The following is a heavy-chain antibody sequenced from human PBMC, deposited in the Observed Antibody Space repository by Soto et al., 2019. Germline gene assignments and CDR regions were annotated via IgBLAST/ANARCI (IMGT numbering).Heavy chain of an antibody. CDR1: GYTFTPYW. Sequence: GESLQISCRGFGYTFTPYWISWVRQMPGKGLEWMGRIDPGDTYATYSPAFQGHVTISADKATSTAYLQWSSLKASDTAMYFCARIYCTTTTCERWFLPSGQAIL. J-gene: IGHJ5*02. CDR3: ARIYCTTTTCERWFLP. D-gene: IGHD2-2*01. CDR2: IDPGDTYA. V-gene: IGHV5-10-1*01.